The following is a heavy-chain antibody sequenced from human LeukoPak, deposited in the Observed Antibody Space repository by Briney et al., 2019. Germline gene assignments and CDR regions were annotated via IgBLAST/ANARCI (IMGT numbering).Heavy chain of an antibody. CDR1: GFTVSSNY. V-gene: IGHV3-53*04. J-gene: IGHJ6*02. CDR3: ARFLGRITISGVVPYGMDV. D-gene: IGHD3-3*01. CDR2: IYSAGGT. Sequence: GGSLRLSCAASGFTVSSNYMTWVRQAPGKGREWGSLIYSAGGTYYTDSAKGRFTISRHSSKNTLYLQMNSLRGEDTAVYYCARFLGRITISGVVPYGMDVWGQGTTVTVSS.